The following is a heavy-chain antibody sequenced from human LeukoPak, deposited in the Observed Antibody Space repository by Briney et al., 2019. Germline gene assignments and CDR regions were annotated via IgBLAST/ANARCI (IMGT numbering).Heavy chain of an antibody. V-gene: IGHV3-21*01. CDR2: ISSGSSYI. Sequence: GGSLRLSCAASGFTFSSYSMNWVRQAPGKGLEWVSSISSGSSYIYYADSVKGRFTISRDNAKNSLYLQMNSLRAEDTAVYYCAKGRASPYYDFWSGYGGYYFDYWGQGTLVTVSS. CDR1: GFTFSSYS. CDR3: AKGRASPYYDFWSGYGGYYFDY. J-gene: IGHJ4*02. D-gene: IGHD3-3*01.